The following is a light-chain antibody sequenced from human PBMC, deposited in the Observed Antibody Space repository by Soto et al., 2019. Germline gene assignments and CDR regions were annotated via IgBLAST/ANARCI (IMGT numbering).Light chain of an antibody. Sequence: EIVLTQSPGTLSLSPGERVTLSCSASQSVSSSYLAWYQQKPGQAPRLLIYGASSRATGIPDRFSGSGSGTDFTLTISRLEPEDFAVYYCQQYGSSPWTFGQGTKVDIK. CDR3: QQYGSSPWT. CDR1: QSVSSSY. V-gene: IGKV3-20*01. J-gene: IGKJ1*01. CDR2: GAS.